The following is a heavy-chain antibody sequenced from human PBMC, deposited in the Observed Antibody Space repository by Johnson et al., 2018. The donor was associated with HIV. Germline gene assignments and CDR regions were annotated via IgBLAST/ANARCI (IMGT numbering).Heavy chain of an antibody. CDR2: ISFDGSNK. V-gene: IGHV3-30*03. J-gene: IGHJ3*02. CDR3: ASEALLATNDAFDI. CDR1: GFMLSSYW. Sequence: QVQLVESGGGLVQPGGSVRLSCAASGFMLSSYWMSWVRQAPGKGLEWAAVISFDGSNKYFADSVKGRFTISRDNSKNTMYLQRNSLRAEDTAVYYCASEALLATNDAFDIWGQGTMVTVSS. D-gene: IGHD5-12*01.